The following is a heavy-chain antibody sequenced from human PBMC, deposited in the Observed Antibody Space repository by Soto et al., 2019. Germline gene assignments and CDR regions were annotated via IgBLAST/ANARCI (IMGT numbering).Heavy chain of an antibody. CDR3: VKGRWLDE. Sequence: EVQLLESGGGLVQPGGSLRLSCAASGFCFSTYDMSWVRQAPGKGLEWVSVISGSDQSTYYADSLNGRLTISRDNSKNTLYLQMDSLRVEDTAVYHCVKGRWLDEWGQGPLVTVSS. D-gene: IGHD5-12*01. J-gene: IGHJ4*02. CDR1: GFCFSTYD. CDR2: ISGSDQST. V-gene: IGHV3-23*01.